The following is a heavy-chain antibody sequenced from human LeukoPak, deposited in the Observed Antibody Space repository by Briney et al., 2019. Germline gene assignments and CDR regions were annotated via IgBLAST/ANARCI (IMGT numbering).Heavy chain of an antibody. J-gene: IGHJ4*02. CDR2: IYSGGST. Sequence: GGPLRLSCAASGFTVSSNYMSWVRQAPGKGLEWVSVIYSGGSTYYADSVKGRFTISRDNSKNTLYLQMNSLRAEDTAVYYCARIEMATSHFDYWGQGTLVTVSS. CDR3: ARIEMATSHFDY. D-gene: IGHD5-24*01. V-gene: IGHV3-66*02. CDR1: GFTVSSNY.